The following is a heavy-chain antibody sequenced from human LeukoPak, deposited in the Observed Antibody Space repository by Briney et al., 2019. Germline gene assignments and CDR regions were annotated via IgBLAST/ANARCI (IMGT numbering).Heavy chain of an antibody. CDR3: ASRPPYCGGDCYPYYFDC. V-gene: IGHV4-34*01. D-gene: IGHD2-21*02. CDR2: INHSGST. J-gene: IGHJ4*02. Sequence: PSETLSLTYAVYGGSFSGYCWSWIRQPPGKGLEWIGEINHSGSTNYNPSLKSRVTISVDTSKNQFSLKLSSVTAADTAVYYCASRPPYCGGDCYPYYFDCWGQGTLVTVSS. CDR1: GGSFSGYC.